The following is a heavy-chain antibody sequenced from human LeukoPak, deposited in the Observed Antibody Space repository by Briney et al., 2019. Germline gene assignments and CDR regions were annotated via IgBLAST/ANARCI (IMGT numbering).Heavy chain of an antibody. V-gene: IGHV3-64D*06. J-gene: IGHJ4*02. CDR3: VKGPCSGGSCHLDY. Sequence: GGSLRLSCSASGFAFSSYAMHWVRPAPGRGLEYVSAVTNNGGSTYHADSVKGRFTISRDNSKNTLYLQMSSLRVEDTAVYYCVKGPCSGGSCHLDYWGQGTLVTVSS. CDR1: GFAFSSYA. CDR2: VTNNGGST. D-gene: IGHD2-15*01.